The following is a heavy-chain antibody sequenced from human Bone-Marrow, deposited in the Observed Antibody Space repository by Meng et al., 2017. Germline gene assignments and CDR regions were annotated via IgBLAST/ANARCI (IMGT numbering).Heavy chain of an antibody. CDR1: GYTFTGYY. V-gene: IGHV1-2*06. CDR2: INPNSGGT. CDR3: ARGSPDTAMALDF. J-gene: IGHJ4*02. Sequence: ASVKVSCKASGYTFTGYYMHWVRQAPGQGLEWMGRINPNSGGTNYAQKFQGRVTMTRDTSISTAYMELSRLRSDDTAVYYCARGSPDTAMALDFWGQGTLVTVSS. D-gene: IGHD5-18*01.